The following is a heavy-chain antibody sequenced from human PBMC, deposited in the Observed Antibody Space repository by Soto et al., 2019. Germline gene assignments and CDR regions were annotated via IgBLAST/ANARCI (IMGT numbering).Heavy chain of an antibody. CDR1: GYIFPDYY. D-gene: IGHD6-19*01. Sequence: ASVKVSCKASGYIFPDYYVHWVRQAPGEGLEWMGRINPNGGGTNYAQKFEGWVTMTTDTSISTAYMELSRLRSDDTAVYYCARDGQWLVSPADYWGQGTLVTVSS. J-gene: IGHJ4*02. CDR3: ARDGQWLVSPADY. CDR2: INPNGGGT. V-gene: IGHV1-2*04.